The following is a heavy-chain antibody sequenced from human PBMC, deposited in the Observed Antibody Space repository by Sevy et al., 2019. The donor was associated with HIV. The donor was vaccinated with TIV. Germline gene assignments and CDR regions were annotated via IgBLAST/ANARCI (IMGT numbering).Heavy chain of an antibody. CDR1: GYGFTSYW. J-gene: IGHJ6*02. V-gene: IGHV5-51*01. Sequence: GESLKISCKCSGYGFTSYWIVWVRQMPGRGLEWMGTIYPGDSDTIYSPSFKGQVTISVDKSSSTAYLQWSRLKASDTAIYYCAKGARGTLPAYYYYGMDVWGQGTTVTVSS. CDR2: IYPGDSDT. CDR3: AKGARGTLPAYYYYGMDV.